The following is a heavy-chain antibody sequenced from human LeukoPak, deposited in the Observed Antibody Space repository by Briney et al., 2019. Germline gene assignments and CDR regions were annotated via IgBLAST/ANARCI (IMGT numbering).Heavy chain of an antibody. CDR3: ARDPGYVSSSSWYYYYYYYMDV. V-gene: IGHV1-58*02. CDR1: GFTFTSSA. J-gene: IGHJ6*03. CDR2: IVVGSGNT. D-gene: IGHD6-13*01. Sequence: SVKVSCKASGFTFTSSAMQWVRQARGQRLEWIGWIVVGSGNTNYAQKFQERVTITRDMSTSTAYMELRSLRSDDTAMYYCARDPGYVSSSSWYYYYYYYMDVWGKGTTVTVSS.